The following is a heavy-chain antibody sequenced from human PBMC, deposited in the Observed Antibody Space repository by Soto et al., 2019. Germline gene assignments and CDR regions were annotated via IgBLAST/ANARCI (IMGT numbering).Heavy chain of an antibody. CDR1: GFNFSSYY. D-gene: IGHD4-4*01. CDR3: AQGVFSHYGSNYGWYFDL. CDR2: ISFDGSNK. V-gene: IGHV3-30*03. J-gene: IGHJ2*01. Sequence: QVQLVESGGGVVQPGRSLRLSCAASGFNFSSYYMHWVRQAPGKGLEWVALISFDGSNKYYAASVKGRFTISRDNSKNPLYLRMNRLRAEDTAVYYCAQGVFSHYGSNYGWYFDLWGRGRLVAVS.